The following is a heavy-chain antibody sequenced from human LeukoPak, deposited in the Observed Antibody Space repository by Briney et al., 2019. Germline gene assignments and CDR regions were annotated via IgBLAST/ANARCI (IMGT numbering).Heavy chain of an antibody. Sequence: SVKVSCKASGGTFISHAISWVRQAPGQGLEWMGRIIPIFGTANYAQKFQGRVTITTDESTSTAYMELSSLRSEDTAVYYCARVSYYDFWSSDYWGQGTLVTVSS. CDR2: IIPIFGTA. J-gene: IGHJ4*02. CDR1: GGTFISHA. CDR3: ARVSYYDFWSSDY. D-gene: IGHD3-3*01. V-gene: IGHV1-69*05.